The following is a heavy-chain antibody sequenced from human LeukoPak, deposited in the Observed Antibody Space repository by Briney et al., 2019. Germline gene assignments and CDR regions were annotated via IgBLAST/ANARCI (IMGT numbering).Heavy chain of an antibody. CDR1: GYTLTELS. CDR2: FDPEDGET. Sequence: ASVKVSCKVSGYTLTELSMHWVRQAPGKGLEWVGGFDPEDGETIYAQKFQGRVTMTEDTSTDTAYMELSSLRSEDTAVYYCAAGYDSSGYHYYFDYWGQGTLVTVSS. CDR3: AAGYDSSGYHYYFDY. D-gene: IGHD3-22*01. V-gene: IGHV1-24*01. J-gene: IGHJ4*02.